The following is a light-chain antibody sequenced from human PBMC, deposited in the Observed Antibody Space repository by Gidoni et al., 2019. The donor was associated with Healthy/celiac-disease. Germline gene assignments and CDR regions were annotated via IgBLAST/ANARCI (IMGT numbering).Light chain of an antibody. CDR2: DAS. CDR3: QQRSNWLRT. Sequence: VLTQSPATLSLSPAERATLSCRASQSVRSYLAWYQQKPGQAPRLLIYDASNRATGIPARFSGSGSGTDFTLTISSLEPEDVAVYYCQQRSNWLRTFGGGTKVEIK. J-gene: IGKJ4*01. CDR1: QSVRSY. V-gene: IGKV3-11*01.